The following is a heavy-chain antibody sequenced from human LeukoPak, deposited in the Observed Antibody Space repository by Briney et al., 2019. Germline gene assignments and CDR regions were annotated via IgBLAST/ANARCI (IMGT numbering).Heavy chain of an antibody. V-gene: IGHV4-4*02. CDR1: GGSISSGDW. Sequence: PSETLTLTCAVSGGSISSGDWWSWVRQPPGKGLEWIGGIYHSGSTNYNPSLKSRVTISVDKSKNQFSLKLSSVTAADTAVYYCARGDRLVRFDYWGQGTLVTVSS. J-gene: IGHJ4*02. CDR2: IYHSGST. CDR3: ARGDRLVRFDY. D-gene: IGHD5-12*01.